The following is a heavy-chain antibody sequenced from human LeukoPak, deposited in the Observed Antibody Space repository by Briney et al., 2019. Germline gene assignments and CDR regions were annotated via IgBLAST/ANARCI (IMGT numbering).Heavy chain of an antibody. J-gene: IGHJ4*02. CDR2: IYHSGIT. Sequence: SETLSLICTVSGYSISSGYFWGWIRQPPGKGLEWIGSIYHSGITYYNPSLRSRVTISVDTSKNHFSLKLSSVTAADTAVYYCAGLLGIAVAYFDYWGQGTLVTVSS. V-gene: IGHV4-38-2*02. CDR1: GYSISSGYF. CDR3: AGLLGIAVAYFDY. D-gene: IGHD6-19*01.